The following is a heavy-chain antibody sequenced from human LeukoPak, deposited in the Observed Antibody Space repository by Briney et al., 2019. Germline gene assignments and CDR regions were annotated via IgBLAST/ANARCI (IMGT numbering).Heavy chain of an antibody. CDR3: ARSPLTCEYFQR. V-gene: IGHV2-5*01. J-gene: IGHJ1*01. D-gene: IGHD3-9*01. CDR2: IYWNDDK. CDR1: GFSLSTSGVG. Sequence: ESGPTLVKPTQTLTLTYTFSGFSLSTSGVGVGWIRHPPGKALEWLALIYWNDDKRYSPSLKSRLTITKDTSKNQVVLTMTDMDPVDGATYYCARSPLTCEYFQRWGQGALVSVSS.